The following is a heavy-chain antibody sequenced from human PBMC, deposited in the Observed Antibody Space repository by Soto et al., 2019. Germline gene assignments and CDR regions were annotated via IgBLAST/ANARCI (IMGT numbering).Heavy chain of an antibody. J-gene: IGHJ4*02. CDR1: GGSISSYY. D-gene: IGHD5-12*01. Sequence: PSETLSLTCTVSGGSISSYYWSWIRQPPGKGLERIGYIYYSGSTNYNPSLKSRVTISVDTSKKQFSLRLSSVTAADTAVYYCARSLGYGGYDTNYFDFWGQGILVTVSS. CDR3: ARSLGYGGYDTNYFDF. CDR2: IYYSGST. V-gene: IGHV4-59*08.